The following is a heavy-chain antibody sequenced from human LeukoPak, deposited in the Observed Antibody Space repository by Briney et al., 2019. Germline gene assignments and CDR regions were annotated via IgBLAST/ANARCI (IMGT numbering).Heavy chain of an antibody. Sequence: PSEPLSLTCAVSGYSISSGYYWGWIRQPPGKGLEWIGSIYHSGSTYYNPSLKSRVTISVDTSKNQFSLKLSSVTAADTAVYYCARHVTGGYCRSTSCRINWFDPWGQGTLVTVSS. CDR1: GYSISSGYY. CDR3: ARHVTGGYCRSTSCRINWFDP. V-gene: IGHV4-38-2*01. J-gene: IGHJ5*02. CDR2: IYHSGST. D-gene: IGHD2-2*01.